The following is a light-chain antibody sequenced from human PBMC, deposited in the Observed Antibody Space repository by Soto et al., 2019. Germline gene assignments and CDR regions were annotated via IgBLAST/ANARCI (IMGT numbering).Light chain of an antibody. Sequence: DIQMTQSPSSLSASVGDRVTITCRASQSVSNHLNWYQQKPGKAPKLLIYASSSLQSGVPPRFSGSGSGTDFTLTISSLQPEDFATYYCQQSHSNIQELTFGGGTKVEIK. V-gene: IGKV1-39*01. CDR1: QSVSNH. CDR3: QQSHSNIQELT. CDR2: ASS. J-gene: IGKJ4*01.